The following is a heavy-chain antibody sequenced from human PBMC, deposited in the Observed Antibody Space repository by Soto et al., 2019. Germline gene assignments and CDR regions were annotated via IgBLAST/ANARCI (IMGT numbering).Heavy chain of an antibody. Sequence: PSETLSLTCTVSGGSVSSGSYYWSWIRQPPGKGLEWIGYIYCSGSTNYNPSLKSRVTISVDTSKNQFSLKLSSVTAADTAVYYCARWATVVTRGGYYYGMDVWGQGTTVTVSS. V-gene: IGHV4-61*01. D-gene: IGHD4-17*01. CDR3: ARWATVVTRGGYYYGMDV. CDR2: IYCSGST. J-gene: IGHJ6*02. CDR1: GGSVSSGSYY.